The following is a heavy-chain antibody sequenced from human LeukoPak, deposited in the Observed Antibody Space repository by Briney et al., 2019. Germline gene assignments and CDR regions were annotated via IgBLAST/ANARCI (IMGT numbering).Heavy chain of an antibody. V-gene: IGHV4-61*02. Sequence: PSQTLSLTCTVSGGSISSGSYYWSWIRQPAGKGLEWIGRIYTSGSTNYNPSLKSRVTISVDTSKNQFSLKLSSVTAADTAVYYSAREGPMVRGPYDYWGQGTLVTVSS. CDR2: IYTSGST. J-gene: IGHJ4*02. CDR1: GGSISSGSYY. CDR3: AREGPMVRGPYDY. D-gene: IGHD3-10*01.